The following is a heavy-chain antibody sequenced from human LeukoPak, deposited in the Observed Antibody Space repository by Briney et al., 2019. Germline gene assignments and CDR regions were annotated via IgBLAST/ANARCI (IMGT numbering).Heavy chain of an antibody. J-gene: IGHJ4*02. Sequence: SETLSLTCTVSGGSISSYYWSWIRQPPGKGLEWIGYIHYSGSTNYNPSLKSRVTISVDTSKNQFSLKLSSVTAADTAVYYCARHRSFWGGFYNGYFDYWGQGTLLTVSS. CDR2: IHYSGST. CDR3: ARHRSFWGGFYNGYFDY. D-gene: IGHD3-3*01. V-gene: IGHV4-59*08. CDR1: GGSISSYY.